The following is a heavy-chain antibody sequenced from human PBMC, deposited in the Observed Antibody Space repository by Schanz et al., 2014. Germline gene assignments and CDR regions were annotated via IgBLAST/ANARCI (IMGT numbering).Heavy chain of an antibody. CDR2: IIPVLAIA. V-gene: IGHV1-69*08. Sequence: QVQLVQSGAEVKKPGSSVKVSCTASGGTFSSYTISWIRQAPGQGLEWMGRIIPVLAIADYAQKFQGRVTITADKSTSTAHMDLRSLRSDDTAVYYCARDQSPYTNSSDVRYFDYWGQGSLVTVSS. CDR1: GGTFSSYT. J-gene: IGHJ4*02. D-gene: IGHD6-6*01. CDR3: ARDQSPYTNSSDVRYFDY.